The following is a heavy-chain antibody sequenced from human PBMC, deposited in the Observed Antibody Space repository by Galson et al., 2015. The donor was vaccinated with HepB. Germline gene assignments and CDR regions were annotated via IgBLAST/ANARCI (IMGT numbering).Heavy chain of an antibody. Sequence: SLRLSCAVSGFTFSSYAMHWVRQAPGTGLEWVAVISDDGSNKYYADSVKGRFTISRDNSKNTLYLQRISLRAEDTALYYCARDGVRGRAYCGGDCYSRDFDSWGQGTLVTVSS. D-gene: IGHD2-21*01. J-gene: IGHJ4*02. CDR3: ARDGVRGRAYCGGDCYSRDFDS. V-gene: IGHV3-30-3*01. CDR2: ISDDGSNK. CDR1: GFTFSSYA.